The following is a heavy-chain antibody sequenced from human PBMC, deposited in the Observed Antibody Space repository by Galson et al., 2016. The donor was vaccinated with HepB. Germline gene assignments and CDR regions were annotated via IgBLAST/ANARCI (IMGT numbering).Heavy chain of an antibody. V-gene: IGHV4-34*01. J-gene: IGHJ2*01. CDR2: IYYSGST. D-gene: IGHD4/OR15-4a*01. Sequence: ETLSLTCVVYGGSFSGYYWSWIRQPPGKGLEWIGCIYYSGSTYYNPSLKSRVTISLDTSKNQFSLMLNSVTAADTALYYCVREDYAIPPGWYFDLWGRGSLVTVSS. CDR1: GGSFSGYY. CDR3: VREDYAIPPGWYFDL.